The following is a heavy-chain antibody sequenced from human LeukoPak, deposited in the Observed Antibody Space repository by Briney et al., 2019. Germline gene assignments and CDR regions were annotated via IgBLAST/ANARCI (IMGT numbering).Heavy chain of an antibody. Sequence: GASVKVSCKASGYTFTSYGISWVRQAPGQGLEWMGWISAYNGNTNYAQKLQGRVTMTTDTSTSTAYMELRSLRSDDTAVYYCAREATYHYGSSGYYYYYGMDVWGQGTTVTVSS. D-gene: IGHD3-22*01. CDR3: AREATYHYGSSGYYYYYGMDV. CDR2: ISAYNGNT. J-gene: IGHJ6*02. CDR1: GYTFTSYG. V-gene: IGHV1-18*01.